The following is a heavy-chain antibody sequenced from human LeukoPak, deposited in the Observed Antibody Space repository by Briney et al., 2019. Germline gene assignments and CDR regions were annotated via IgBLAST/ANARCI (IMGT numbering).Heavy chain of an antibody. Sequence: GGSLRLSCAAAGFNVSSYSMNWVRQAAGKGMEWVSYSSSSNTIYYADSVKGRFTISRDNAKNSLYLQMNSLRAEDTAVYCCARDKNDSSGYYYGYWGQGTLVTVSS. CDR1: GFNVSSYS. CDR3: ARDKNDSSGYYYGY. J-gene: IGHJ4*02. D-gene: IGHD3-22*01. V-gene: IGHV3-48*01. CDR2: SSSSNTI.